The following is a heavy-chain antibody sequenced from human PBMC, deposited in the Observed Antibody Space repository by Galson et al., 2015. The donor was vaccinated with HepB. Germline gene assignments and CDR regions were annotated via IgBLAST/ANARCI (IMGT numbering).Heavy chain of an antibody. J-gene: IGHJ4*02. D-gene: IGHD1-26*01. CDR1: GFTFGDHA. CDR2: IRSKAYGGTA. CDR3: TKNIDRGSQDY. Sequence: SLRLSCAASGFTFGDHAMSWVRQAPGKGLEWVGYIRSKAYGGTAEYATSVEGRFTISRDDSKSSTYLQTNSLKTEDTAIYYCTKNIDRGSQDYWGQGTLVTVSS. V-gene: IGHV3-49*04.